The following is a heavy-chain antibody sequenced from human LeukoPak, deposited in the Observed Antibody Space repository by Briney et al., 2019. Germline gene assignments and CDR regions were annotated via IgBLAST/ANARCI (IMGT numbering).Heavy chain of an antibody. CDR1: GFTFSTYN. V-gene: IGHV3-30*02. J-gene: IGHJ4*02. CDR2: IQNDGSNK. D-gene: IGHD6-19*01. CDR3: APTIASTLAVAGASFGY. Sequence: HPGGSLRLSCAASGFTFSTYNMHWVRQAPGKGLEWVAFIQNDGSNKYYGDSVKGRFTISRDNSKNTLYLQMNSLRPEDTAMYYCAPTIASTLAVAGASFGYWGQGTLLTVSS.